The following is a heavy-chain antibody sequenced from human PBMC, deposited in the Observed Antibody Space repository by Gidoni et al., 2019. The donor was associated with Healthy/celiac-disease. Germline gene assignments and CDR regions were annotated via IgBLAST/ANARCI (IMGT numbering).Heavy chain of an antibody. J-gene: IGHJ4*02. CDR2: IIPHFGKA. V-gene: IGHV1-69*01. D-gene: IGHD4-17*01. Sequence: QVQLVQSGAEVKKPGSSVKVSCKASGGTFSSYAISWVRQAPGQGLAWMGGIIPHFGKANHAQKVQGRVTITADESTSTAYMELSSLRSEDTAVYYCASPETTVINNYYFDYWGQGTLVTVSS. CDR1: GGTFSSYA. CDR3: ASPETTVINNYYFDY.